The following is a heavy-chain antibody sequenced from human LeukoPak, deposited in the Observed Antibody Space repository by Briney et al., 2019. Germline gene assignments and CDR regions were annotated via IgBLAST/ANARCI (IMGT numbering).Heavy chain of an antibody. D-gene: IGHD4-23*01. Sequence: GASVKVSCKASGYTFTSYAMHWVRQAPGQRLEWMGWINAGNGNTKYSQKFQGRVTITRDTSASTAYMELSSLRSEDTAVYYCARASSPAIYGGNWCFDYWGQGTLVTVSS. J-gene: IGHJ4*02. CDR1: GYTFTSYA. V-gene: IGHV1-3*01. CDR2: INAGNGNT. CDR3: ARASSPAIYGGNWCFDY.